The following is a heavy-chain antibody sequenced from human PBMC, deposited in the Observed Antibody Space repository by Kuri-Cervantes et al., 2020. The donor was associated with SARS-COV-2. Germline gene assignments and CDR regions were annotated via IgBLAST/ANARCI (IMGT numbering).Heavy chain of an antibody. V-gene: IGHV3-74*01. CDR3: ARGGVVTADWYFDL. CDR1: GFPFRSYW. D-gene: IGHD2-21*02. J-gene: IGHJ2*01. CDR2: TNSDGIST. Sequence: GESLKISCAASGFPFRSYWMHWVRQAPGKGLVWVSRTNSDGISTSYADSVKGRFTISRDNAKNTLYLQLNSLGAEDTAVYYCARGGVVTADWYFDLWGRGTLVNVSS.